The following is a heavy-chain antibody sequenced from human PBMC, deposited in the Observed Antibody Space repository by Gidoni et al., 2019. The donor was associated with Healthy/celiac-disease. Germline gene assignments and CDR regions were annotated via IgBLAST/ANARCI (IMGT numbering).Heavy chain of an antibody. Sequence: QLQLQESGPGLVKPSETLSLTCTVSGGSISSSSYYWGWIRQPPGKGLEWIGSIDYSGSTYYNPSLKSRVTISVDTSKNQFSLKLSSVTAADTAVYYCASILAAAGEDPWGQGTLVTVSS. CDR2: IDYSGST. CDR3: ASILAAAGEDP. CDR1: GGSISSSSYY. J-gene: IGHJ5*02. D-gene: IGHD6-13*01. V-gene: IGHV4-39*01.